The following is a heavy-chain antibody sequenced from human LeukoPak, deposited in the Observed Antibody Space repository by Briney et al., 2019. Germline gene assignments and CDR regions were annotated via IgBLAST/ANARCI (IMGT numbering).Heavy chain of an antibody. V-gene: IGHV3-23*01. Sequence: GGSLRLSCAASGFTFNNYAMSWVRQAPGKGLEWVSGISGSRGSTYYADSVKGRFTISRDNSKNTLYLQMNSLRAEDTAVYYCARVEYSNSSPDFWGQGTLVTVSS. CDR1: GFTFNNYA. D-gene: IGHD6-6*01. CDR2: ISGSRGST. J-gene: IGHJ4*02. CDR3: ARVEYSNSSPDF.